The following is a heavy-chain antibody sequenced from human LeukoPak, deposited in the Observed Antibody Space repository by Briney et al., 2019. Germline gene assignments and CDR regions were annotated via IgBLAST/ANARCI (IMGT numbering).Heavy chain of an antibody. CDR1: GFTFSSYA. V-gene: IGHV3-23*01. Sequence: GGSLSLSCAASGFTFSSYAMAWVRQAPGKGLEWVSAISTGGGSTYYADSVKGRFTISRDNSKNTLCLQMNSLRVEDTAVYYCAKGDYTRARPYYYHMDVWGKGTTVTVSS. D-gene: IGHD3-3*01. CDR2: ISTGGGST. CDR3: AKGDYTRARPYYYHMDV. J-gene: IGHJ6*03.